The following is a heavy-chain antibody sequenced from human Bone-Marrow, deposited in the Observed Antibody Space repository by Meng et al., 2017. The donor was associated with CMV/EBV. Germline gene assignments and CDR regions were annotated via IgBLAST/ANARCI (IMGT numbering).Heavy chain of an antibody. CDR1: GGSVSSGSYY. J-gene: IGHJ6*02. V-gene: IGHV4-61*01. CDR3: ARDEVTLIYGMDV. D-gene: IGHD4-23*01. CDR2: IYCSGST. Sequence: SETLSLTCTVSGGSVSSGSYYWSWIRQPPGKGLEWIGYIYCSGSTNYNPSLKSRVTISVDTSKNQFSLKLSSVTAADTAVYYCARDEVTLIYGMDVWVHGTAVTVSS.